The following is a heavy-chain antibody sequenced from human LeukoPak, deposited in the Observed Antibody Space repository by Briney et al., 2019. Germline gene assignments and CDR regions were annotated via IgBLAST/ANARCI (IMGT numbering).Heavy chain of an antibody. CDR1: GGTFSSYA. Sequence: ASVKVPCKASGGTFSSYAISWMRQAPGQGLEWMGRIIPIFGTANYAQKFQGRVTITTDESTSTAYMELSSLRSEDTAVYYCARDVFTGSGSYYEPGYFDYWGQGTLVTVSS. CDR3: ARDVFTGSGSYYEPGYFDY. J-gene: IGHJ4*02. D-gene: IGHD3-10*01. V-gene: IGHV1-69*05. CDR2: IIPIFGTA.